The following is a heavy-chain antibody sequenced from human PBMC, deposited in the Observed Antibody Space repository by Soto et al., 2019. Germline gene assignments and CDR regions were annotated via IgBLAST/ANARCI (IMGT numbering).Heavy chain of an antibody. CDR2: IYYSGST. Sequence: QVQLQESGPGLVKPSQTLSLTCTVSGGSISSGGYYWSWIRQHPGKGLEWIVYIYYSGSTYYNPSLKSRVTISVDTSKNQFSLKLSSVTAADTAVYYCARDLGYYASEKWFDPWGQGTLVTVSS. CDR1: GGSISSGGYY. D-gene: IGHD3-10*01. CDR3: ARDLGYYASEKWFDP. V-gene: IGHV4-31*03. J-gene: IGHJ5*02.